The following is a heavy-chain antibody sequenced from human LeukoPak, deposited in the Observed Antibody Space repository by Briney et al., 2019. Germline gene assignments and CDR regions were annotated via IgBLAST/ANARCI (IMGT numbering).Heavy chain of an antibody. CDR1: GFTFSSYG. CDR2: ISGSGGIT. J-gene: IGHJ4*02. V-gene: IGHV3-23*01. D-gene: IGHD6-13*01. Sequence: GGSLRLSCAASGFTFSSYGMSWVRQAPGKGLEWVSTISGSGGITYYADSAKGRFTISRDNSKNTLYLEINSLRAEDTAVYYCTKGFLNIAATGAFDYWGQGTLVTVSS. CDR3: TKGFLNIAATGAFDY.